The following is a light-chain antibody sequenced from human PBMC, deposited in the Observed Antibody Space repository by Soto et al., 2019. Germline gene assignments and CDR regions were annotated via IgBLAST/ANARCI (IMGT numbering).Light chain of an antibody. CDR1: QSVSSSY. CDR3: HQYGSSEGT. J-gene: IGKJ1*01. CDR2: GAS. Sequence: EIVLTQSPGTLSLSPGERATLSCRASQSVSSSYLAWYQQKPGQAPRLLIYGASSRATVIPDRFSGSGSGTDFTLTISRLEPEDFAVYYCHQYGSSEGTFGQGTKVEIK. V-gene: IGKV3-20*01.